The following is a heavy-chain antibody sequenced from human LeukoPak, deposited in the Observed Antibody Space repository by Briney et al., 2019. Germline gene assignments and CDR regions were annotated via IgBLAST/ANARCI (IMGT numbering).Heavy chain of an antibody. D-gene: IGHD6-6*01. CDR2: IYYSGST. CDR1: GGSISSSSYY. Sequence: SETLSLTCTVSGGSISSSSYYWGWIRQPPGTGLEWIGSIYYSGSTYYNPSLKSRVTISVDTSKNQFSLKLSSVTAADTAVYYCARVQLVFSYYYYYMDVWGKGTTVTVSS. CDR3: ARVQLVFSYYYYYMDV. V-gene: IGHV4-39*07. J-gene: IGHJ6*03.